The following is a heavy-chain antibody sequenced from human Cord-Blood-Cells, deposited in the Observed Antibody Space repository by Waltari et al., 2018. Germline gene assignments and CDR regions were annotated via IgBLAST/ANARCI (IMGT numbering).Heavy chain of an antibody. D-gene: IGHD3-10*01. V-gene: IGHV3-23*01. Sequence: EVQLLESGGGLVQPGGSLRLSCAASGFTFSSYAMSWVRPAPGKGLEWVSAISGSGGSTYYADSVKGRFTISRDNSKNTLYLQMNSLRAEDTAVYYCAKGEGSGSTYFDYWGQGTLVTVSS. J-gene: IGHJ4*02. CDR1: GFTFSSYA. CDR3: AKGEGSGSTYFDY. CDR2: ISGSGGST.